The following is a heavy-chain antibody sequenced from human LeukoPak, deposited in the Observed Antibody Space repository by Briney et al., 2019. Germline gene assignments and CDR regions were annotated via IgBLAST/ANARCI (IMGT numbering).Heavy chain of an antibody. J-gene: IGHJ4*02. D-gene: IGHD6-13*01. Sequence: PGGSLRLSCAASGFTFSSCWMSWVRQAPGKGLEWVANIKQDGSEKYYVDSVKGRFTVSRDNAKNSLYLQMNSLRVEDTAMYYCAKVAASGISPTDYWGQGTLVTVSS. CDR1: GFTFSSCW. CDR2: IKQDGSEK. V-gene: IGHV3-7*01. CDR3: AKVAASGISPTDY.